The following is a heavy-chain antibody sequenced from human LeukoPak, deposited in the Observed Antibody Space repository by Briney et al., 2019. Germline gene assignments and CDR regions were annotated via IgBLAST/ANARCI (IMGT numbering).Heavy chain of an antibody. D-gene: IGHD6-6*01. CDR3: ARGGAARLHFQN. J-gene: IGHJ1*01. CDR2: IYHSGST. V-gene: IGHV4-59*01. Sequence: MASETLSLTCTVSGGSISTYYWNWIRQPPGKGLEWIGYIYHSGSTNYNPSLQSRVTISVDTSKNQLSLNLNSVTAADTAVYYCARGGAARLHFQNWGQGPLVTVSS. CDR1: GGSISTYY.